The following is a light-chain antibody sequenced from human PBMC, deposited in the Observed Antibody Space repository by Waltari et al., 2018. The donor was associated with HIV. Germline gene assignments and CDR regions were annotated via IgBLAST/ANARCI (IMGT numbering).Light chain of an antibody. CDR1: QSISSW. J-gene: IGKJ2*01. CDR2: KAS. Sequence: DIQMTQSPSTLSASVGDRVTITCRASQSISSWLAWYQQKPGKAPKLLIYKASSLESGVPSRFSGSVSGTEFTLTISSRQPDDFATYYCQQYNSYSPNTFGQGTKLEIK. CDR3: QQYNSYSPNT. V-gene: IGKV1-5*03.